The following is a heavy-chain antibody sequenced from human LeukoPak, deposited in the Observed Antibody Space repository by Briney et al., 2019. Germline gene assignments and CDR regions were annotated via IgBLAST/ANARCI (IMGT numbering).Heavy chain of an antibody. J-gene: IGHJ4*02. CDR3: ARSSSWYGY. V-gene: IGHV4-34*01. D-gene: IGHD6-13*01. CDR2: INHSGST. CDR1: GGSFSGYY. Sequence: SETLSLTCAVYGGSFSGYYWSWIRQPPGKGLEWIGEINHSGSTNYNPSLKSRVTISVDTSKNQFSLKLSSVTAADTAVYYCARSSSWYGYWGQGTLVTVSS.